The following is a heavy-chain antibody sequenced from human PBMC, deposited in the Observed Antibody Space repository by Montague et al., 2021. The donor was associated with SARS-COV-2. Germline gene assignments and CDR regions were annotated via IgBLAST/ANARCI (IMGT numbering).Heavy chain of an antibody. CDR2: MSYSGTT. V-gene: IGHV4-59*01. D-gene: IGHD7-27*01. Sequence: VSSNSAAWNWIRQPPGKGLEWIGYMSYSGTTNYNPSLRSRLTMSIDTSKDQLSLKLSSLTAADAAVYYCARGRDQLGWFDPWGQGTLVTVSS. CDR3: ARGRDQLGWFDP. J-gene: IGHJ5*02. CDR1: VSSNSAA.